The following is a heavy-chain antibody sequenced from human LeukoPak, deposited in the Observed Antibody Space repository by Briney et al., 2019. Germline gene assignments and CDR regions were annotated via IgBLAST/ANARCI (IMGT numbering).Heavy chain of an antibody. CDR3: ARADVPIAAAGEWRYYFDY. CDR1: GYTFTSYY. J-gene: IGHJ4*02. Sequence: ASVKVSCKASGYTFTSYYMHWVRQAPGQGLEWMGIINPSGGSTSYAQKFQGRVTMTRDMSTSTVYMELSSLRSEDTAVYYCARADVPIAAAGEWRYYFDYWGQGTLVTVSS. D-gene: IGHD6-13*01. V-gene: IGHV1-46*01. CDR2: INPSGGST.